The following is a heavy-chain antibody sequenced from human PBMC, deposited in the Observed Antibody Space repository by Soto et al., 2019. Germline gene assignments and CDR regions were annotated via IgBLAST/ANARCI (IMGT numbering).Heavy chain of an antibody. V-gene: IGHV3-30*03. Sequence: GGSLRLSCAASGFTFSSYGMHWVRQAPGKGLEWVAVISYDGSNKYYADSVKGRFTISRDNSKNTLYLQMNSLRAEDTAVYYCAYMSGYDFPWPFDYWGQGTLVTVSS. CDR3: AYMSGYDFPWPFDY. CDR1: GFTFSSYG. D-gene: IGHD5-12*01. CDR2: ISYDGSNK. J-gene: IGHJ4*02.